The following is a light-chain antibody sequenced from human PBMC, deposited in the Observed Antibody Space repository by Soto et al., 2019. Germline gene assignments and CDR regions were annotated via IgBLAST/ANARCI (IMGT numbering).Light chain of an antibody. V-gene: IGLV1-47*01. CDR1: SSNIGSNY. Sequence: QSLLTQPPSVSGTPGQRVTISCSGSSSNIGSNYVYWYQQIPGTAPKLLIYRNNQRPSGVPDRFSGSKSGTSASLAISGLRSEDEGDYYCASWDDSLTANVVFGGGTKLTVL. CDR2: RNN. CDR3: ASWDDSLTANVV. J-gene: IGLJ2*01.